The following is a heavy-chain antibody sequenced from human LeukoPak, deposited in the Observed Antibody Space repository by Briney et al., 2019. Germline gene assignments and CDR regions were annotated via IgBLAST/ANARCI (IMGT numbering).Heavy chain of an antibody. Sequence: GASVKVSYKVSGYTLTELSMHWVRQAPGKGLEWMGGFDPEDGETIYAQKFQGRVTMTEDTSTDTAYMELSSLRSEDTAVYYCATDSGSYSNWFDPWGQGTLVTVSS. CDR1: GYTLTELS. V-gene: IGHV1-24*01. CDR2: FDPEDGET. J-gene: IGHJ5*02. D-gene: IGHD1-26*01. CDR3: ATDSGSYSNWFDP.